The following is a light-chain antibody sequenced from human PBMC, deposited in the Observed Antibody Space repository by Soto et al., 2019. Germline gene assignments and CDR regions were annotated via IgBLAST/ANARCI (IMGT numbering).Light chain of an antibody. CDR3: QQSYSTPPT. CDR1: QSISSW. Sequence: DIQMTQSPSTLSASVGDRVTITCRASQSISSWLAWYQQKSGKAPNLLIYKASSLESGVPSRFSGSGSGTEFTLTISSLQPEDFATYYCQQSYSTPPTFGQGTRLEIK. V-gene: IGKV1-5*03. J-gene: IGKJ5*01. CDR2: KAS.